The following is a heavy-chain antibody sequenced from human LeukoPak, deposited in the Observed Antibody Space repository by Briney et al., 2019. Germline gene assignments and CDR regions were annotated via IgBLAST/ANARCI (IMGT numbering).Heavy chain of an antibody. CDR3: ARYVWGSYPSFEDY. D-gene: IGHD3-16*02. V-gene: IGHV4-59*01. Sequence: SETLSLTCTVSGGSISSYYWSWIRQPPGKGLEWIGYIYYSGSTNYNPSLKSRVTISVDTSKNKFSLKLSSVTAADTAVYYCARYVWGSYPSFEDYWGQGTLVTVSS. CDR1: GGSISSYY. CDR2: IYYSGST. J-gene: IGHJ4*02.